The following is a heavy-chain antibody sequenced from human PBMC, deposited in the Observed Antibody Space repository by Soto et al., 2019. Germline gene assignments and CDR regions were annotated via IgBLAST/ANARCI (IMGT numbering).Heavy chain of an antibody. V-gene: IGHV3-48*01. CDR2: IDPSGGIT. J-gene: IGHJ6*04. Sequence: GGSLRLSCAASGFSFSSHSMNWVRQAPGEGLQWVSFIDPSGGITFYDDSVKGRLAISRDNARNSLYLQMNSLRAEDTAVYYCARDAGGLCNNGGCSLDVWGKGTTVTVSS. CDR1: GFSFSSHS. D-gene: IGHD2-8*01. CDR3: ARDAGGLCNNGGCSLDV.